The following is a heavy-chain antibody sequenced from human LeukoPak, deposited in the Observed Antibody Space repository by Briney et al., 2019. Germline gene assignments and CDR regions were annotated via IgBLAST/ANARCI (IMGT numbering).Heavy chain of an antibody. CDR2: INAGNGNT. J-gene: IGHJ6*02. CDR3: AREWIFGVYYGMDV. Sequence: GASVKVSCKASGYTFTSYAMHWVRQAPGQRLEWMGWINAGNGNTKYSQKFQGRVTITRDTSASTAYMELSSLRSEDTAVYYCAREWIFGVYYGMDVWGQGTTVTVSS. D-gene: IGHD3-3*01. V-gene: IGHV1-3*01. CDR1: GYTFTSYA.